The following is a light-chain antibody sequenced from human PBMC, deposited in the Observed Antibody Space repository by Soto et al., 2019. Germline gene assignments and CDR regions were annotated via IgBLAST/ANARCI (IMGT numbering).Light chain of an antibody. Sequence: QSALTQPPSASGSPGQSVTISCTGTSSDVGSYNYVSWYQQHPGKAPKLMIYEVSKRPSGVPDRFSGSKSGNTASLTVSGLQAEDDADYYCSSYAGRNSYVFGTGTQLTGL. J-gene: IGLJ1*01. CDR1: SSDVGSYNY. V-gene: IGLV2-8*01. CDR3: SSYAGRNSYV. CDR2: EVS.